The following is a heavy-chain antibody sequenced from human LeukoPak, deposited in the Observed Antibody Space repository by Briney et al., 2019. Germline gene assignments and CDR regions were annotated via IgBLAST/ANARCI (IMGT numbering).Heavy chain of an antibody. J-gene: IGHJ4*02. D-gene: IGHD2-2*01. Sequence: GGSLRLSCAASGFTFSSYWMHWVRQAPGKGLVWVSRINSDGSSTSYADSVKGRFTISRDNAKNTLYLQMNSLRAEDTAVYYCARGRIVVVPAVMGLDYWGQGTLVTVSS. CDR1: GFTFSSYW. CDR2: INSDGSST. CDR3: ARGRIVVVPAVMGLDY. V-gene: IGHV3-74*01.